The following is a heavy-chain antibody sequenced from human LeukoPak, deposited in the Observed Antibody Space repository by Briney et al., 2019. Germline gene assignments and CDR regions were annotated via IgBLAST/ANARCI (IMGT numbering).Heavy chain of an antibody. CDR2: IYYSGST. D-gene: IGHD6-13*01. CDR1: GGSISSSSYY. J-gene: IGHJ5*02. Sequence: SETLSLTCTVSGGSISSSSYYWGWIRQPPGKGLEWIGSIYYSGSTYYNPSLKSRVTISVDTSKDQFSLKLSSVTAADTAVYYCARHKYISNSFNWFDPWGQGTLVTVSS. CDR3: ARHKYISNSFNWFDP. V-gene: IGHV4-39*01.